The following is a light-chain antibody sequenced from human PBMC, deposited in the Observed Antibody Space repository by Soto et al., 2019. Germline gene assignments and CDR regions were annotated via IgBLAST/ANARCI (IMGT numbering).Light chain of an antibody. CDR1: QSVSRY. CDR3: QQRSNWPVT. J-gene: IGKJ1*01. CDR2: DAS. Sequence: EIVLTQSPATLSLSPGERATLSCRASQSVSRYLAWYQQKPGQAPRLLIYDASNRATGIPARFSGSGSGTDFTLTISNLETEDFAVYYCQQRSNWPVTFGQGTKVDIK. V-gene: IGKV3-11*01.